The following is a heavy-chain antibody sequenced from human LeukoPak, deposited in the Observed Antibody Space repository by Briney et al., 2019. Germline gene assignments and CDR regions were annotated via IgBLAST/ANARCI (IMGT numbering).Heavy chain of an antibody. CDR2: IRYDGSNK. CDR1: GFTFSSYG. V-gene: IGHV3-30*02. Sequence: GGSLRLSCAASGFTFSSYGMHWVRQAPGKGLEWVAFIRYDGSNKYYADSVKGRFTISRDNSKNTLYLQMNSLRAEDTAVYYCAKDPAEYSSSWSSVLYFDYWGQGTLVTVSS. J-gene: IGHJ4*02. D-gene: IGHD6-13*01. CDR3: AKDPAEYSSSWSSVLYFDY.